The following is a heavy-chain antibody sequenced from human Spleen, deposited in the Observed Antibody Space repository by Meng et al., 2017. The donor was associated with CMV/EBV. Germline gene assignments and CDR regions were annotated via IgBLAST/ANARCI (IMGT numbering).Heavy chain of an antibody. CDR2: INHSGST. J-gene: IGHJ4*02. Sequence: YGGSFSGYYWSWIRQPPGKGLECIGEINHSGSTNYNPSLKSRVTISVDTSKNQFSLKLSSVTAADTAVYYCARAPITIFGVAPFDYWGQGTLVTVSS. CDR1: GGSFSGYY. CDR3: ARAPITIFGVAPFDY. V-gene: IGHV4-34*01. D-gene: IGHD3-3*01.